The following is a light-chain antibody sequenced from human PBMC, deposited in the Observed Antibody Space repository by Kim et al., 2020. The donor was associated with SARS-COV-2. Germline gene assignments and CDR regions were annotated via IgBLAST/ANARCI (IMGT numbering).Light chain of an antibody. V-gene: IGLV1-51*01. Sequence: QSALTQPPSVAAAPGQKVTISCSGRRSNIGTNSVSWYRQFPGTAPTVLIYDNNKRPSGISDRFSGSKSGTSAALGITELQAGDEADYYCGTWDSSLSAWVFGGGTQLTVL. CDR2: DNN. J-gene: IGLJ3*02. CDR1: RSNIGTNS. CDR3: GTWDSSLSAWV.